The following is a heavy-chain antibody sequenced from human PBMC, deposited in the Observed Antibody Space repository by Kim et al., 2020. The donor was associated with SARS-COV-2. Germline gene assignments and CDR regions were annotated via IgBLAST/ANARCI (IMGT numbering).Heavy chain of an antibody. D-gene: IGHD1-26*01. V-gene: IGHV1-2*04. Sequence: SYARNFQGCVTMTRDTSISTAYMELSRLRSDDTAVYYCAGARGVGAHFDYWGQGTLVTVSS. J-gene: IGHJ4*02. CDR3: AGARGVGAHFDY.